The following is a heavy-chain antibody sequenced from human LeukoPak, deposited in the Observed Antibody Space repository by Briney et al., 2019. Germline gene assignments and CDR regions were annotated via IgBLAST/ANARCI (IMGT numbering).Heavy chain of an antibody. D-gene: IGHD6-13*01. CDR1: GGSFSNYY. V-gene: IGHV4-34*01. Sequence: PSETLSLTCAVYGGSFSNYYWSWIRQPPGKGLEWIGEINRAGSTNYNPSLKSRVTISVDTSKNQFSLKLTSATAADTAVYYCARELIAETGRRPGFDPWGQGTLVTVSS. J-gene: IGHJ5*02. CDR2: INRAGST. CDR3: ARELIAETGRRPGFDP.